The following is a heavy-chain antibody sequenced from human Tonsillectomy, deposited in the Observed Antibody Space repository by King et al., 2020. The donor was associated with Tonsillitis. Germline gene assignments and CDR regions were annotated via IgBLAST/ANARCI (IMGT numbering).Heavy chain of an antibody. CDR3: AVPTTVDDAFDV. J-gene: IGHJ3*01. D-gene: IGHD4-11*01. CDR1: GGTFSNYA. CDR2: IIPIIETA. Sequence: QLVQSGAEVKKPGSSVKVSCKASGGTFSNYAITWVRQAPGQGLEWMGRIIPIIETAIYAQNLEGRVTISADKSTKTAYMELNNLKSEDTAVYYCAVPTTVDDAFDVWGQGTMVTVSS. V-gene: IGHV1-69*06.